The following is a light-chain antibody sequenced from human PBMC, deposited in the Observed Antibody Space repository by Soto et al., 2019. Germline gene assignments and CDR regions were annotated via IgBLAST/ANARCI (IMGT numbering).Light chain of an antibody. Sequence: EIVLTQSPGTLSLSPGERATLSCRASQSVSSSYLAWYQQKPGQAPRLLIYGASSRATGIPDRFSGSGSGPDFTLTISRLEPDDFAGYYCQQYGSSPTFGGGTKVEIK. CDR2: GAS. CDR1: QSVSSSY. V-gene: IGKV3-20*01. J-gene: IGKJ4*01. CDR3: QQYGSSPT.